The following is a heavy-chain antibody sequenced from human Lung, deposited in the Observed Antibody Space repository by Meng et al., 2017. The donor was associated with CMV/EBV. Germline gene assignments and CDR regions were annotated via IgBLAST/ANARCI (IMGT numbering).Heavy chain of an antibody. CDR1: GYTFTDFY. CDR3: ARDNNWGPDY. D-gene: IGHD7-27*01. Sequence: ASXXVSCKASGYTFTDFYIHWVRLAPGQGLEWMGRINPYSGDTHFAQNFQGRVTLTRDTSINTGYMELTRLTSDDTAVYYCARDNNWGPDYWGQGTLVTVSS. V-gene: IGHV1-2*02. CDR2: INPYSGDT. J-gene: IGHJ4*02.